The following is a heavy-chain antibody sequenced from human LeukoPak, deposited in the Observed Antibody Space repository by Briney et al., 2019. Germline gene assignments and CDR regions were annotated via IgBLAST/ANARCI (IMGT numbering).Heavy chain of an antibody. V-gene: IGHV3-30*04. CDR1: GSSFSGYA. Sequence: GGSLRLSCAASGSSFSGYAMRWVRQAPGKGLEWVAVISYEGSNKYYADSVKGRFTISRDNSKKTLYLQMNSLRAEDTAVYYCARDPSGSEQIGYWGQGTLVTVSS. D-gene: IGHD6-19*01. J-gene: IGHJ4*02. CDR2: ISYEGSNK. CDR3: ARDPSGSEQIGY.